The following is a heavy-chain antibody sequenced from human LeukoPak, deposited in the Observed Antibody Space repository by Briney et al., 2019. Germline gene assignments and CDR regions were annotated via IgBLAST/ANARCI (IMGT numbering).Heavy chain of an antibody. CDR2: IYYSGST. V-gene: IGHV4-39*01. CDR1: GGSISSSSYY. J-gene: IGHJ4*02. Sequence: SETLSLTCTVSGGSISSSSYYWGWIRQPPGRGLVWIGSIYYSGSTYYNPSLKSRVTISVDTSKNQFSLKLSSVTAADTAVYYCARHNNRVAGANDYWGQGTLVTVSS. CDR3: ARHNNRVAGANDY. D-gene: IGHD6-19*01.